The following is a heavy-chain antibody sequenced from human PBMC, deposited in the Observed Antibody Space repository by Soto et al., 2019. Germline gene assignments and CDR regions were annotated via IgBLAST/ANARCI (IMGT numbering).Heavy chain of an antibody. J-gene: IGHJ6*02. V-gene: IGHV1-69*06. CDR2: IIPIFGTA. CDR3: ARAPKAAAGRYYYYGMDV. CDR1: GGTFSSYA. Sequence: QVQLVQSGAEVKKPGSSVKVSCKASGGTFSSYAISWVRQAPGQGLEWMGVIIPIFGTANYAQKFQGRVTITADKSTSTAYMELSSLRSEDTAVYYCARAPKAAAGRYYYYGMDVWGQGTTVTVSS. D-gene: IGHD6-13*01.